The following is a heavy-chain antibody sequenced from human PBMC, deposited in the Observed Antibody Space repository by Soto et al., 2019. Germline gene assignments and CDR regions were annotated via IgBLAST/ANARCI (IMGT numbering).Heavy chain of an antibody. Sequence: PSETLSLTCTVSGGSISRGDYYWSWIRQPPGKGLEWIGYIYYSGSTYYNPSLKSRVTISVDTSKNQFSLKLRSVTAADTAVYYCAICYTAMVSRPANRYYGMYVWGQGTTVTVSS. CDR2: IYYSGST. CDR1: GGSISRGDYY. CDR3: AICYTAMVSRPANRYYGMYV. J-gene: IGHJ6*02. D-gene: IGHD5-18*01. V-gene: IGHV4-30-4*01.